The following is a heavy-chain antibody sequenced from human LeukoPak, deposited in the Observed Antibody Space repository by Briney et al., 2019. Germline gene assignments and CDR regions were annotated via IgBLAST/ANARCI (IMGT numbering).Heavy chain of an antibody. Sequence: ASVKVSCRASGYTFSIYGFSWVRQAPGQGLEWMGWISAYNGNTNYAQKFQGRVTMTTDTSTSTAHMELRSLRSDDTAVYYCARQGYSGHSQGAADYWGQGTLVTVSS. CDR1: GYTFSIYG. J-gene: IGHJ4*02. CDR3: ARQGYSGHSQGAADY. V-gene: IGHV1-18*01. CDR2: ISAYNGNT. D-gene: IGHD4-23*01.